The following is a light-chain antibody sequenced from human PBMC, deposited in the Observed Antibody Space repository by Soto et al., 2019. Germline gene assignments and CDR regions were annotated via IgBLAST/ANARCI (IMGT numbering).Light chain of an antibody. CDR1: SSDVGGFKF. CDR3: SSYTSSSTPVL. V-gene: IGLV2-14*01. CDR2: EVS. J-gene: IGLJ2*01. Sequence: QSVLTQPASVSGSPGQSITISCTGTSSDVGGFKFVSWYQQHPGKAPKVMIYEVSNRPSGVSNRFPGSKSGNTASLTISGPQAEDEADYYCSSYTSSSTPVLFGGGTKVTVL.